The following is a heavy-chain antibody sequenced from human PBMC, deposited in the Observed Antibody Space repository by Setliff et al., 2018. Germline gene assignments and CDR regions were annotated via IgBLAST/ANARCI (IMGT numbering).Heavy chain of an antibody. CDR1: GGSITSGSFY. Sequence: SETLSLTCTVSGGSITSGSFYWSWIRQPAGKKLEWIGRIHASGSPDYNPSFQSRVTISRDTSTDPFSLKLGSVTAADTAVYHCARARYFDWFFEDWGHGTLVTV. CDR3: ARARYFDWFFED. CDR2: IHASGSP. D-gene: IGHD3-9*01. V-gene: IGHV4-61*02. J-gene: IGHJ4*01.